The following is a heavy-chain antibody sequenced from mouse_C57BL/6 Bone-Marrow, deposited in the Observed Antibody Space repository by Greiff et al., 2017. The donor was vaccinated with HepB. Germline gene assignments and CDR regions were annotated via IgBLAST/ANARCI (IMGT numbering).Heavy chain of an antibody. Sequence: VQLQQSGAELVRPGTSVKVSCKASGYAFTNYLLEWVKQRPGQGLEWIGVINPGSGGTNYNEKFKGKATLTADKSSSTAYMQLSSLTSEDSAVYFCARSPIYGSSYVYWGQGTTVTVSS. CDR3: ARSPIYGSSYVY. D-gene: IGHD1-1*01. CDR2: INPGSGGT. J-gene: IGHJ2*01. V-gene: IGHV1-54*01. CDR1: GYAFTNYL.